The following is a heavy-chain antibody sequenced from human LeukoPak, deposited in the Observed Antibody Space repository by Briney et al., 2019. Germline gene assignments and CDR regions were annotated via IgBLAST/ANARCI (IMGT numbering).Heavy chain of an antibody. J-gene: IGHJ4*02. CDR3: TTETYYYDSSGYYYQYGFDY. CDR1: GFTFSSYG. D-gene: IGHD3-22*01. Sequence: GGSLRLSCAASGFTFSSYGMHWVRQAPGKGLEWVGRIKSKTDGGTTDYAAPVKGRFTISRDDSKNTLYLQMNSLKTEDTAVYYCTTETYYYDSSGYYYQYGFDYWGQGTLVTVSS. V-gene: IGHV3-15*07. CDR2: IKSKTDGGTT.